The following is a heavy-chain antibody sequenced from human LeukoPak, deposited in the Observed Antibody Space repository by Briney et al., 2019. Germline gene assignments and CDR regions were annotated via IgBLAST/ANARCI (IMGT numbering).Heavy chain of an antibody. CDR3: ARCQGDYDVWSGLINWFGP. Sequence: SVKVSCKASGGTFSNYAINWVRQAPGQGLEWMGGIIPIFGTANYPQRFRGRVTITADKSTNTAYMELRSLRSEDTAVYYCARCQGDYDVWSGLINWFGPWGQGTLVTVSS. J-gene: IGHJ5*02. V-gene: IGHV1-69*06. CDR1: GGTFSNYA. CDR2: IIPIFGTA. D-gene: IGHD3-3*01.